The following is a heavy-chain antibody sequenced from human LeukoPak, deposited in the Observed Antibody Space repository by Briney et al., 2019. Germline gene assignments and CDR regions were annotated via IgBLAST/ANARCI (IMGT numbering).Heavy chain of an antibody. CDR2: ISAYNGNT. Sequence: ASVKVSCKAFGYSFTSNYMHWVRQAPGQGLEWMGWISAYNGNTNYAQKLQGRVTMTTDTSTSTAYMELRSLRSDDTAVYYCARAKVVAATPGYYYMDVWGKGTTVTVSS. CDR3: ARAKVVAATPGYYYMDV. J-gene: IGHJ6*03. D-gene: IGHD2-15*01. CDR1: GYSFTSNY. V-gene: IGHV1-18*04.